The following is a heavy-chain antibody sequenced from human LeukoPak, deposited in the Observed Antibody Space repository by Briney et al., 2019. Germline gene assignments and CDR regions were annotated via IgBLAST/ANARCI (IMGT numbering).Heavy chain of an antibody. CDR3: ASGITAEESVAIDY. V-gene: IGHV3-74*01. Sequence: ETLSLTCTVSGDSTSSSTYYWDWIRQAPGKGLVWVSRIKYDGSITRYADSVKGRFTISRDNAKDTLYLQMSSLRAEDTAVYYCASGITAEESVAIDYWGQGTLVTVSS. J-gene: IGHJ4*02. CDR1: GDSTSSSTYY. CDR2: IKYDGSIT. D-gene: IGHD6-13*01.